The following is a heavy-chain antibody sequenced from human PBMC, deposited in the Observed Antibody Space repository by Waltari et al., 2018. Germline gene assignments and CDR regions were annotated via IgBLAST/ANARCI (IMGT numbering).Heavy chain of an antibody. CDR3: AKIGFWSGYYPDY. D-gene: IGHD3-3*01. CDR2: RWYDGSNK. CDR1: GFPFSGYG. J-gene: IGHJ4*02. V-gene: IGHV3-30*02. Sequence: QVQLVESGGGVVKPGGSLRSSCEASGFPFSGYGLHWFRRAPGKGREGVAVRWYDGSNKYYADSGKGRLTISRDNSKNTLYLQMNSLRAEDTAMYYCAKIGFWSGYYPDYWGQGTLVTVSS.